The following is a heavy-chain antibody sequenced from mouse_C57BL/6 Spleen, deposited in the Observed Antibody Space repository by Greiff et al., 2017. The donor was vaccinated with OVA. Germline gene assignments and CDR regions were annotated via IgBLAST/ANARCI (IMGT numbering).Heavy chain of an antibody. V-gene: IGHV1-26*01. D-gene: IGHD6-1*01. CDR3: AGSGETSLPRGYIDV. J-gene: IGHJ1*03. Sequence: EVKLQQSGPELVKPGASVKISCKASGYTFTDYYMNWVKQSHGKSLEWIGDINPNNGGTSYNQTFKGKATLTVDKSSSTAYMELRSLTSEDSAVYYCAGSGETSLPRGYIDVWGTGTTVTVSS. CDR2: INPNNGGT. CDR1: GYTFTDYY.